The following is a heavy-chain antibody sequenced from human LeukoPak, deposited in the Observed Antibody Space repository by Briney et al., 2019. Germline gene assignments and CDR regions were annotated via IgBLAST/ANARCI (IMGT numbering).Heavy chain of an antibody. Sequence: SETLSLTCTVSGYSISSGYYWGWIRQPPGKGLEWIGSIYTSGSTSYSPSLKSRVTISLDTSKNQFSLRLSSVTAADTAVYYCARGGELLNYLGQGTLVTVSS. CDR2: IYTSGST. CDR1: GYSISSGYY. V-gene: IGHV4-38-2*02. J-gene: IGHJ4*02. CDR3: ARGGELLNY. D-gene: IGHD1-7*01.